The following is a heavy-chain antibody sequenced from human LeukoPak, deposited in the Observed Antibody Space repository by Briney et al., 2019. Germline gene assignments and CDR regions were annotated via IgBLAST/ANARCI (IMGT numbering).Heavy chain of an antibody. J-gene: IGHJ4*02. V-gene: IGHV3-30-3*01. CDR2: ISYDGSNK. CDR3: ARFRGVDYYGSGSYYDY. Sequence: GGSLRLSCAASGFTFSSYAMHWVRQAPGKGLEWVAVISYDGSNKYYADSVKGRFTISRDNSKNTLYLQMNSLRAEDTAVYYCARFRGVDYYGSGSYYDYWGQGTLVTVSS. D-gene: IGHD3-10*01. CDR1: GFTFSSYA.